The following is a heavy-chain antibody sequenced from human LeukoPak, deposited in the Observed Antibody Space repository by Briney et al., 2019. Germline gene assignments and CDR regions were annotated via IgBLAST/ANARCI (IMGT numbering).Heavy chain of an antibody. V-gene: IGHV3-23*01. CDR3: AKEAYYYGSGSYYNTFRYFDY. Sequence: GGSLRLSCAASGFTFSSYAMSWVRQAPGKGLEWVSAISGSGGSTYYADSVKGRFTISRDNSKNTLYLQMNSLRAEDTAVYYCAKEAYYYGSGSYYNTFRYFDYWGQGTLVTVSS. CDR1: GFTFSSYA. J-gene: IGHJ4*02. CDR2: ISGSGGST. D-gene: IGHD3-10*01.